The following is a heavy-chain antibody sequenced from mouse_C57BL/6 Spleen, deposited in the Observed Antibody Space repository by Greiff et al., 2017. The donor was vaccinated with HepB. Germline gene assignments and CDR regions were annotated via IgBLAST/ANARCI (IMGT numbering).Heavy chain of an antibody. CDR3: AREGVRGFAY. J-gene: IGHJ3*01. V-gene: IGHV1-52*01. Sequence: VKLQQPGAELVRPGSSVKLSCKASGYTFTSYWMHWVKQRPIQGLEWIGNIDPSDSETHFNQKFKDKATLTVDKSSSTAYMQLSSLTSEDSAVYYCAREGVRGFAYWGQGTLVTVSA. CDR2: IDPSDSET. CDR1: GYTFTSYW.